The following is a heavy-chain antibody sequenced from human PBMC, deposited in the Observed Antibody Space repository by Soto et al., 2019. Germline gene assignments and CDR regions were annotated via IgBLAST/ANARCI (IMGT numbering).Heavy chain of an antibody. D-gene: IGHD2-2*01. V-gene: IGHV4-59*01. CDR1: GGSISSYY. J-gene: IGHJ6*02. CDR2: IYYSGST. CDR3: ARGNIIVVVPAAGNYGMDV. Sequence: QVQLRESGPGLVKPSETLSLTCTVSGGSISSYYWSWIRQPPGKGLEWIGYIYYSGSTNYNPSLMSRVTISVYTSKNQFSLKLSSVTAADTAVYYCARGNIIVVVPAAGNYGMDVWGQGTTVTVSS.